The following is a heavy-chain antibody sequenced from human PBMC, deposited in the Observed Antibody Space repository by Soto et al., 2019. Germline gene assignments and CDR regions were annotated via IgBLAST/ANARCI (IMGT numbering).Heavy chain of an antibody. J-gene: IGHJ4*02. V-gene: IGHV3-15*01. CDR2: IQSKTDGGTT. CDR3: TTDRPHYYDSSGFPTPFDY. D-gene: IGHD3-22*01. CDR1: GFTFSDVW. Sequence: KAGGSLRLSCAASGFTFSDVWMSWVRQAPGKGLEWVGRIQSKTDGGTTDYAAPVKGRFTISRDDSENTLYLQLNSLKTEDTAVYYCTTDRPHYYDSSGFPTPFDYWGLGTLVTVSS.